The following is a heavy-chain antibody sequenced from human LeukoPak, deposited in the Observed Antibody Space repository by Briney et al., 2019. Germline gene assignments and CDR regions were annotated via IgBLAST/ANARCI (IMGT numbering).Heavy chain of an antibody. J-gene: IGHJ5*02. D-gene: IGHD3-3*01. Sequence: ASVKVSCKASGYTFTSYGISWVRQAPGQGLEWMGWISAYNGNTNYAQKLQGRVTMTTDTSTSTAYMELRSLRSDDTAVYYCARVSLEWLFGDWFDPWAREPWSPSPQ. V-gene: IGHV1-18*01. CDR1: GYTFTSYG. CDR3: ARVSLEWLFGDWFDP. CDR2: ISAYNGNT.